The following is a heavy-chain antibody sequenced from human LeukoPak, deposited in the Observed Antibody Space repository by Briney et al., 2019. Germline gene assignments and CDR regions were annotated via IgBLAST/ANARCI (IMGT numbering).Heavy chain of an antibody. V-gene: IGHV5-51*01. CDR2: SYPGDSDT. D-gene: IGHD2-21*02. CDR1: GYSFTSYW. J-gene: IGHJ5*02. Sequence: GESLKISCKGSGYSFTSYWIGWVRQMPGKGLEWMGISYPGDSDTRYSPSFQGQVTISADKSISTAYLQWSSLKASDTAMYYCARGVVVTAIPWTNWFYPWGQGTLVTVSS. CDR3: ARGVVVTAIPWTNWFYP.